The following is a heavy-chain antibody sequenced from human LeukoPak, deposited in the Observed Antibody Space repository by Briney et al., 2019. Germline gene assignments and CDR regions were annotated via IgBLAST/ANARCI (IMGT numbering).Heavy chain of an antibody. Sequence: ASVKVSCKASGGTFSSYAISWVRQAPGQGLEWMGGIIPIFGTANYAQKFQGRVTITADESTSTAYMELSSLRSEDTAVYYCARDSAARLRFLERRDAFDIWGQGTMVTVSS. CDR1: GGTFSSYA. D-gene: IGHD3-3*01. V-gene: IGHV1-69*13. CDR2: IIPIFGTA. CDR3: ARDSAARLRFLERRDAFDI. J-gene: IGHJ3*02.